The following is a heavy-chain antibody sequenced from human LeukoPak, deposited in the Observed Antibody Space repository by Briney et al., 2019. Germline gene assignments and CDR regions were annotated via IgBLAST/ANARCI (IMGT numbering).Heavy chain of an antibody. CDR2: IRYNGNNQ. J-gene: IGHJ6*03. CDR3: AKDSAFYYIDV. D-gene: IGHD3-10*01. Sequence: SGGSLRLSCAASGFTFNNCGMHWVRQAPGKGLEWVAFIRYNGNNQYYAGSVKGRFTISRDNSKNTLYLQMNSLKGDDTAVYYCAKDSAFYYIDVWGKGTTVIISS. V-gene: IGHV3-30*02. CDR1: GFTFNNCG.